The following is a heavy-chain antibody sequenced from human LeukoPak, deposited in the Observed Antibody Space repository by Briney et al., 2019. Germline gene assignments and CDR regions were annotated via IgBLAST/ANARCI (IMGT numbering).Heavy chain of an antibody. CDR3: ARDLNVRFDP. CDR1: GYTFINHW. J-gene: IGHJ5*02. Sequence: ASVKVSCKASGYTFINHWMHWVRQAPGQGLEWVGLINPTGTATLYAQKFQGRITLTRDMSATTDYMELSSLTSEDTDVYYCARDLNVRFDPWGQGTLVTVSS. V-gene: IGHV1-46*01. CDR2: INPTGTAT. D-gene: IGHD3-10*02.